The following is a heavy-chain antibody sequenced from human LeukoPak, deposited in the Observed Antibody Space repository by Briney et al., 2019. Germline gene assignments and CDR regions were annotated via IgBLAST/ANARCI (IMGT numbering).Heavy chain of an antibody. Sequence: GGSLRLSCAASGFTFNNYGMGWVRQTPGKGLEWVATIGTSGANTYHADSVKGRFTISRDNSKSTLYLQMNSLRTEDTAVHHCAKKSGDHFHFDFWGQGTLVTVSS. CDR1: GFTFNNYG. CDR2: IGTSGANT. D-gene: IGHD2-21*01. V-gene: IGHV3-23*01. J-gene: IGHJ4*02. CDR3: AKKSGDHFHFDF.